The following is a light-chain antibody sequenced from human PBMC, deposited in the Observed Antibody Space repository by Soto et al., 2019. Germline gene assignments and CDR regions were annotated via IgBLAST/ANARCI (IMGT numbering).Light chain of an antibody. J-gene: IGLJ1*01. CDR3: SSYTSSSIDDV. Sequence: QSALTQPASVSGSPGQSITISCTGTSSDVGGYNYVSWYQQHPSKAPKLMIYEVSNRPSGVSNRFSGSKSGNTASLTISGLQAEDEADYYCSSYTSSSIDDVFGTGTKLTVL. CDR2: EVS. V-gene: IGLV2-14*01. CDR1: SSDVGGYNY.